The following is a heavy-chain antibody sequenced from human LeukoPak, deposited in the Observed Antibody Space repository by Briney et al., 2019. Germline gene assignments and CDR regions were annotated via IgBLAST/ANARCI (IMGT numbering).Heavy chain of an antibody. Sequence: PGGSLRLSCAASGFTFSSYAMSWVRQAPGKGLEWVSAISGSGGSTYYAGSVKGRFTISRDNSKNTLYLQMNSLRAEDTAVYYCAKGDYDFWNYFDYWGQGTLVTVSS. J-gene: IGHJ4*02. CDR3: AKGDYDFWNYFDY. D-gene: IGHD3-3*01. V-gene: IGHV3-23*01. CDR1: GFTFSSYA. CDR2: ISGSGGST.